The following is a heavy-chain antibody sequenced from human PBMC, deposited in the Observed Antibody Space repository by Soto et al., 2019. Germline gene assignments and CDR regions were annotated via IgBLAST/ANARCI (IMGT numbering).Heavy chain of an antibody. J-gene: IGHJ6*02. Sequence: SGTLALTCTVSGGSVISGSYYWSWILQPPGNGLEWIGYIYYSGSTNYNPSLKSRVTISVDTSKNQFSLKLSSVTAADTAVYYCARDQENGSYYGIYYYYGMDVWGQGTTVTVSS. CDR2: IYYSGST. CDR1: GGSVISGSYY. D-gene: IGHD1-26*01. CDR3: ARDQENGSYYGIYYYYGMDV. V-gene: IGHV4-61*01.